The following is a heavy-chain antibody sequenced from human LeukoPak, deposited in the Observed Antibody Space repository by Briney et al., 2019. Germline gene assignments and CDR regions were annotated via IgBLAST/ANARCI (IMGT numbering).Heavy chain of an antibody. CDR1: GVTFSNYA. Sequence: PGGSLRLSCAASGVTFSNYAMSWVRQAPGKGLEWVSSIDKNDATTNYADSVRGRFTISRDNSKNTLHLQMSSLRAEDTAVYYCAKYNGQLLEQWYYDYWGQGTLVTVSS. V-gene: IGHV3-23*01. D-gene: IGHD1/OR15-1a*01. CDR2: IDKNDATT. CDR3: AKYNGQLLEQWYYDY. J-gene: IGHJ4*02.